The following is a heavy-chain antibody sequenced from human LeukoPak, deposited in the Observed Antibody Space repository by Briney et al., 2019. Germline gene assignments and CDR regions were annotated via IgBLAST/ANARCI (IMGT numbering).Heavy chain of an antibody. J-gene: IGHJ6*02. CDR1: GGSISSYY. V-gene: IGHV4-59*12. CDR3: ARAVYYYGMDV. CDR2: IYHSGST. Sequence: PSETLSLTCTVSGGSISSYYWSWIRQPPGKGLEWIGEIYHSGSTNYNPSLKSRVTISVDKSKNQFCLKLSSVTAADTAVYYCARAVYYYGMDVWGQGTTVTVSS.